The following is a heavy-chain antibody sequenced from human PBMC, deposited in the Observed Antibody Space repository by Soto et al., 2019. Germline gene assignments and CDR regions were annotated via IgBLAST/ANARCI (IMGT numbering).Heavy chain of an antibody. Sequence: GGSVRLSCAASGFTFSSYGMHWVRQAPGKGLEWVAVISYDGGNKYYADSVKGRFTISRDNSKNTLYLQMNSLRAEDTAVYYCAKDKAVAGTHYYYGMDVWGQGTTVTVSS. CDR1: GFTFSSYG. D-gene: IGHD6-19*01. CDR3: AKDKAVAGTHYYYGMDV. CDR2: ISYDGGNK. J-gene: IGHJ6*02. V-gene: IGHV3-30*18.